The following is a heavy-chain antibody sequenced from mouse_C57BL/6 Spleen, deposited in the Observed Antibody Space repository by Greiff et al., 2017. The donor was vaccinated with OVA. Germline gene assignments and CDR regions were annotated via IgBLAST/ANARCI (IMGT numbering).Heavy chain of an antibody. Sequence: VQLQQSGPELVKPGASVKISCKASGYSFTGYYMNWVKQSPEKSLEWIGEINPSTGGTTYNQKFKAKATLTVDKSSSTAYMQLKSLTSEDSAVYYCARTYYSNEGYFDYWGQGTTLTVSS. V-gene: IGHV1-42*01. CDR2: INPSTGGT. D-gene: IGHD2-5*01. CDR1: GYSFTGYY. CDR3: ARTYYSNEGYFDY. J-gene: IGHJ2*01.